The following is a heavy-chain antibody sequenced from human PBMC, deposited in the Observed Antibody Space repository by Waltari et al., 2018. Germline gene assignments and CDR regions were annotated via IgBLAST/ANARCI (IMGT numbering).Heavy chain of an antibody. CDR3: ARFSLLTSDAFDI. CDR2: IYYSGST. D-gene: IGHD3-9*01. Sequence: QVQLQESGPGLVKPSQTLSLTCTVSGGSISSGYYYWSLIRQPPGKGLEWIGYIYYSGSTYYNPSLKSRVTISVDTSKNQFSLKLSSVTAADTAVYYCARFSLLTSDAFDIWGQGTMVTVSS. V-gene: IGHV4-30-4*08. J-gene: IGHJ3*02. CDR1: GGSISSGYYY.